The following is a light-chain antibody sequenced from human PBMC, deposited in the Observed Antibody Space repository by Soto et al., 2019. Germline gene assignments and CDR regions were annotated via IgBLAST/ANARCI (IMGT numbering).Light chain of an antibody. Sequence: EIVLMQSPGTLSLSPGEGATLSCRASQSVNSNYLAWYQQRSGQAPRLVIYGASSRASAVPDRFSGSGSGADFTLTISRLEPEDFAVYYCQQYGSSPLTFGGGTKVEIK. CDR2: GAS. V-gene: IGKV3-20*01. CDR1: QSVNSNY. CDR3: QQYGSSPLT. J-gene: IGKJ4*01.